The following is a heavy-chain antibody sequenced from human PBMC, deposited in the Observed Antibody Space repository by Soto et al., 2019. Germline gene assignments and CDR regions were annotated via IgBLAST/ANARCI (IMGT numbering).Heavy chain of an antibody. CDR1: GFTFSNYG. CDR2: ISYDGGNK. V-gene: IGHV3-30*18. D-gene: IGHD6-6*01. Sequence: QVQLVESGGGVVQPGRSLRLSCAASGFTFSNYGMHWVRQAPGKGLEWVAVISYDGGNKYYADSVKGRFTVSRDNSNNTLNLQMNSLRAEDTAVYYCAKDWTYRSSSMDYWGQGTLVTVSS. CDR3: AKDWTYRSSSMDY. J-gene: IGHJ4*02.